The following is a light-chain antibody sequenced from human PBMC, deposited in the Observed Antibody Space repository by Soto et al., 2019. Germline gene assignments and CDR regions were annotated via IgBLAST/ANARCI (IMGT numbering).Light chain of an antibody. J-gene: IGKJ3*01. V-gene: IGKV3-20*01. CDR3: QQYGSYLYT. CDR2: AAS. Sequence: DIVLTQSPGTLSLSPGDRATITCRASQSVSSSYLAWYQQKPGQAPRLLIYAASSRATGIPDRFSGSGSGTEFTLTISRLEPEDFAAYYCQQYGSYLYTFGPGTKVDIK. CDR1: QSVSSSY.